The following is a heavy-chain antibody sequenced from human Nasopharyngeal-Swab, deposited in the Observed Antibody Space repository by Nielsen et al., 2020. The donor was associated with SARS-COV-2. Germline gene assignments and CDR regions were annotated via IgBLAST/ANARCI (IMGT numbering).Heavy chain of an antibody. D-gene: IGHD6-13*01. V-gene: IGHV1-8*01. Sequence: WVRQAPGQGLEWMGWMNPNSGNTGYAQKFQGRVTMTRNTSISTAYMELSSLRSEDTAVYYCAGAEQLSLVWGQGTLVTVSS. J-gene: IGHJ4*02. CDR3: AGAEQLSLV. CDR2: MNPNSGNT.